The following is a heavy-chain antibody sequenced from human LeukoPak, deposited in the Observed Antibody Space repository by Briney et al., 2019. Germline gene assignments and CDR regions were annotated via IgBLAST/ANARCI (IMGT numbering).Heavy chain of an antibody. J-gene: IGHJ3*02. CDR1: GFTFSSYW. D-gene: IGHD3-22*01. CDR3: ARVGYYDSSGWGRYAFDI. V-gene: IGHV3-74*01. Sequence: GGSLRLSCAASGFTFSSYWMHWVRQTPGKGLGWVSRINRDGSSTIYADSVKGRFTISRDNAKNTLYLQMNSLRAEDTAVYYCARVGYYDSSGWGRYAFDIWGQGTMVTVSS. CDR2: INRDGSST.